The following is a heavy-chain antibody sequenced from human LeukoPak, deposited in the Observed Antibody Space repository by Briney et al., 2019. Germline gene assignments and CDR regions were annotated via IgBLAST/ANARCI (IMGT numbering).Heavy chain of an antibody. CDR3: AREKNIVVVTAFDAFDI. D-gene: IGHD2-21*02. Sequence: PSETLSLTCAVYGGSFSGYYWSWIRQPPGKGLEWIGEINHSGSTNYNPSLKSRVTISVDTSKNQFSLKLSSVTDADTAVYYCAREKNIVVVTAFDAFDIWGQGTMVTVSS. J-gene: IGHJ3*02. CDR2: INHSGST. CDR1: GGSFSGYY. V-gene: IGHV4-34*01.